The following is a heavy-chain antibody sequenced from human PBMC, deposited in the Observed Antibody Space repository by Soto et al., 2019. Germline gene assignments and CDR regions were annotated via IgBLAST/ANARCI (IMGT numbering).Heavy chain of an antibody. Sequence: QVQLQESGPGLVKPSETLSLTCTVSGDSVTSGSIYWSWIRQPPGKGLEWIGYVHYTWSTNYNPSLKGRVAISVDTSKNHFSLTLSSVTAADTAVYYCARDRGNFGVVLADFYQYGMDVWGQGTTVTVSS. V-gene: IGHV4-61*03. CDR2: VHYTWST. CDR1: GDSVTSGSIY. J-gene: IGHJ6*02. D-gene: IGHD3-3*01. CDR3: ARDRGNFGVVLADFYQYGMDV.